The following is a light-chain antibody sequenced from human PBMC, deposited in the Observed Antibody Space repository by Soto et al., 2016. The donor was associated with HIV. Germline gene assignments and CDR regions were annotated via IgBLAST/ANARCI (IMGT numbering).Light chain of an antibody. CDR3: QVWHSVGDNYV. CDR2: DDS. Sequence: SYELTQPPSVSVSPEQTARITCSGDPLPNQYTYWYQQKPGQAPVLVVYDDSDRPSGIPERFSGSNSGSAATLTISRVEAGDEADYFCQVWHSVGDNYVFGPGTTVTVL. V-gene: IGLV3-21*02. CDR1: PLPNQY. J-gene: IGLJ1*01.